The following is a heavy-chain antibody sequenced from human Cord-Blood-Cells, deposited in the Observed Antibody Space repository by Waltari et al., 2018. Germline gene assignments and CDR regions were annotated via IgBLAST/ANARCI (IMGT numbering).Heavy chain of an antibody. CDR2: IYHSGST. J-gene: IGHJ6*03. Sequence: QVQLQESGPGLVKPSETLSLTCTASGYSISSGYYWGWIRQPPGKGLAWIGSIYHSGSTYYNPSLKSRVTISVDTSKNQFSLKLSSVTAADTAVYYCARDSIEYQLLSAYYYYYYMDVWGKGTTVTVSS. CDR1: GYSISSGYY. CDR3: ARDSIEYQLLSAYYYYYYMDV. V-gene: IGHV4-38-2*02. D-gene: IGHD2-2*01.